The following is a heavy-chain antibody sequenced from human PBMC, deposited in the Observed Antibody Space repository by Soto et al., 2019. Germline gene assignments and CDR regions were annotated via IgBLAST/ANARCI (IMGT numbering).Heavy chain of an antibody. CDR3: AKVLYSYDYYYYGMDV. CDR2: ISGSGGST. CDR1: GFTFSSYA. J-gene: IGHJ6*02. Sequence: GGSLRLSCAASGFTFSSYAMSWVRQAPGKGLEWVSAISGSGGSTYYADSVKGRFTISRDNSKNTLYLQMNSLRAEDTAVYYCAKVLYSYDYYYYGMDVWGQGTTVTVSS. D-gene: IGHD5-18*01. V-gene: IGHV3-23*01.